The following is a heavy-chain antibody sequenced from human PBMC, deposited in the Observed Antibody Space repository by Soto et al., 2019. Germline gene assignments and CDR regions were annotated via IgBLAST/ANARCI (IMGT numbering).Heavy chain of an antibody. CDR2: IGGGGDDT. V-gene: IGHV3-23*01. J-gene: IGHJ4*02. CDR3: AKDAIPRNNLWDYLDY. D-gene: IGHD1-1*01. CDR1: GFTFNEFA. Sequence: LRLSCAASGFTFNEFAMSWVRQAPGKGLEWVSGIGGGGDDTHYADSVKGRFTISRDNSKNTLYLQMNSLRAEDTALYYCAKDAIPRNNLWDYLDYGGQGTLVTVSS.